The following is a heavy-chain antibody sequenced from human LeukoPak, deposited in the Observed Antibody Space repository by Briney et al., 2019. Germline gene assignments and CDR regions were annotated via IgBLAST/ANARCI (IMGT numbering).Heavy chain of an antibody. CDR3: ASDKFPMGLSRSAVLPRLDY. D-gene: IGHD3-10*01. J-gene: IGHJ4*02. V-gene: IGHV3-30*03. CDR1: GFTFSSYG. CDR2: ISYDGSNK. Sequence: PGRSLRLSCAASGFTFSSYGMHWVRQAPGKGLEWVAVISYDGSNKYYADSVKGRFTISRDNSKNTLYLQMNSLRAEDTAVYYCASDKFPMGLSRSAVLPRLDYWGQGTLVTVSS.